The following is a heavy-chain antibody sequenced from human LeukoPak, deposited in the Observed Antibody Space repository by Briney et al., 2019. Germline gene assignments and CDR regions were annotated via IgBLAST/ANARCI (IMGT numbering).Heavy chain of an antibody. CDR1: GFTFDDYA. Sequence: GRSLRLSCAASGFTFDDYAMHWVRQAPGKGLGWVASIKQDGSEKYYVDSVKGRFTISRDNAKNSLYLQMNSLRAEDTAVYYCARLKLLWSNYFDYWGQGTLVTVSS. J-gene: IGHJ4*02. D-gene: IGHD2-2*01. CDR3: ARLKLLWSNYFDY. V-gene: IGHV3-7*01. CDR2: IKQDGSEK.